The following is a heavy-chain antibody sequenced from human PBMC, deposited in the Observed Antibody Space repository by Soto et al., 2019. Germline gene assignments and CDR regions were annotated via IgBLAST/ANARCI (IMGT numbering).Heavy chain of an antibody. CDR3: ARDRGGRLGGAFDI. J-gene: IGHJ3*02. CDR2: INPNSGGT. D-gene: IGHD3-10*01. Sequence: ASVKVSCKASGYTFTGYYMHWVRQAPGQGLEWMGWINPNSGGTNYAQKFQGWVTMTRDTSISTAYMELSRLRSDDTAVYFCARDRGGRLGGAFDIWGQGTMVTVSS. CDR1: GYTFTGYY. V-gene: IGHV1-2*04.